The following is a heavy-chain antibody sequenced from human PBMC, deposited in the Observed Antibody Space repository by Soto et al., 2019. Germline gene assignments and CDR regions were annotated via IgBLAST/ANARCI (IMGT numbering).Heavy chain of an antibody. CDR1: GFTFSIYS. J-gene: IGHJ3*02. Sequence: PGGSLRLSCAASGFTFSIYSMNWVRQAPGKGLEWVSYIMPGSSHIFYADSVKGRFTISRDNAKNSLYLQMNSLRVEDTAVYFCARGGYYDTSGPFSDAFDIWGQGTMVTVSS. V-gene: IGHV3-48*01. CDR2: IMPGSSHI. D-gene: IGHD3-22*01. CDR3: ARGGYYDTSGPFSDAFDI.